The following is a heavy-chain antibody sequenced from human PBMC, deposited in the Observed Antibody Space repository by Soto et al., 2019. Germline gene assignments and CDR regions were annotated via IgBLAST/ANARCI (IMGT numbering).Heavy chain of an antibody. Sequence: GGSLRLSCAASGFTFSTYSMNWVRQAPGKGLEWVSSISSSSSYIYYADSVKGRFTISRDNAKNSLYLQMNSLRAEDTAVYYCARLPAVGVTSSFWGQGTLVTVSS. CDR1: GFTFSTYS. CDR3: ARLPAVGVTSSF. D-gene: IGHD2-21*02. V-gene: IGHV3-21*01. CDR2: ISSSSSYI. J-gene: IGHJ4*02.